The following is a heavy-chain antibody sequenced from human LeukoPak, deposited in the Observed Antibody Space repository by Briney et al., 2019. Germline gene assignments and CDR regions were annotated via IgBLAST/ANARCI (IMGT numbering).Heavy chain of an antibody. D-gene: IGHD4-23*01. Sequence: GGSLRLSCAASGFSFSSDWMSWVRQAPGKGLEWVANIRRDGSQKYYVDSVKGRFTISRDNADNSLYLHMNSLRAEDTAVYYCARPLMGGGNSPFNSWGQGTLVTVSS. V-gene: IGHV3-7*05. CDR1: GFSFSSDW. J-gene: IGHJ4*02. CDR3: ARPLMGGGNSPFNS. CDR2: IRRDGSQK.